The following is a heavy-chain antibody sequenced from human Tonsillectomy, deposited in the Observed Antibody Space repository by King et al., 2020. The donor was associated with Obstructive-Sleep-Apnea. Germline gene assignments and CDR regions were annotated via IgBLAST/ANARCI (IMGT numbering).Heavy chain of an antibody. Sequence: VQLVESGGGLVQPGGSLRLSCEASGFTFSSYALSWVRQAPGKGLEWVSATTGRGACTYNADSLRGRFNISRDNSKNTLHLQMDSLRAEDTAIYYCARDRHDYGDSRDGLDVWGQGTTVTVSS. CDR2: TTGRGACT. J-gene: IGHJ6*02. V-gene: IGHV3-23*04. D-gene: IGHD4-17*01. CDR3: ARDRHDYGDSRDGLDV. CDR1: GFTFSSYA.